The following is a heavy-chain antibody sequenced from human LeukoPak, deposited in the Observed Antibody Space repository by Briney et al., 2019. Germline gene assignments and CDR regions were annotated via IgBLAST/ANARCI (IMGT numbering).Heavy chain of an antibody. D-gene: IGHD6-13*01. CDR1: GGSISSGGYY. CDR3: AREAGIAAAGTDYYYYYYMDV. Sequence: SQTLSLTCTVSGGSISSGGYYWSWIRQPPGKGLEWSGYIYHSGSTYYNPSLKSRVTISVDRSKNQFSLKLSSVTAADTAVYYCAREAGIAAAGTDYYYYYYMDVWGKGTTVTVSS. V-gene: IGHV4-30-2*01. J-gene: IGHJ6*03. CDR2: IYHSGST.